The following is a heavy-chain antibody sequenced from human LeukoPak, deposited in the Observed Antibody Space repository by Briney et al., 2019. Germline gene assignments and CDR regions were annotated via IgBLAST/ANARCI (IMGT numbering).Heavy chain of an antibody. D-gene: IGHD3-3*01. Sequence: PGGSLRLSCAASGFTFSDYYMSWIRQAPGKGLEWVSYISSSGSTIYYADSVKGRFTISRDNAKNSLYLQMNSLRAEDTAVYYCARDRIPIFGVVAWFDPWGQGTLVTVSS. CDR1: GFTFSDYY. J-gene: IGHJ5*02. CDR3: ARDRIPIFGVVAWFDP. V-gene: IGHV3-11*04. CDR2: ISSSGSTI.